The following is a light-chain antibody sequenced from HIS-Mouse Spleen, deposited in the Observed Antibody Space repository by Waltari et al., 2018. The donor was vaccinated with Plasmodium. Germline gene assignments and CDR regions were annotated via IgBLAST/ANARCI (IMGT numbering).Light chain of an antibody. CDR1: SSDVRGYNY. J-gene: IGLJ2*01. Sequence: QSALTQPPSASGSPGQSVTISCTGTSSDVRGYNYVSWYQQHPGKAPKLMIYKGSKRPSRFLDRVSGSKAGTTASLTVSGLQAEDEADYYCSSYAGSNKLVFGGGTKRTVL. V-gene: IGLV2-8*01. CDR3: SSYAGSNKLV. CDR2: KGS.